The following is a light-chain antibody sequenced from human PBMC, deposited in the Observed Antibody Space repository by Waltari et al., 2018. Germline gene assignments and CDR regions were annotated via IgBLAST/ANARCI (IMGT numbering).Light chain of an antibody. V-gene: IGKV1-9*01. CDR3: QHFNSYPLT. J-gene: IGKJ4*01. Sequence: DIQLTQPPSFLSASLGDRCASTCRASQAISTYLAWYHQTTGKAPKLLIYVASKLQTGVPSRFSGSGSGTEFTLTISGLQPEDFATYYCQHFNSYPLTFGGGTKVEIK. CDR2: VAS. CDR1: QAISTY.